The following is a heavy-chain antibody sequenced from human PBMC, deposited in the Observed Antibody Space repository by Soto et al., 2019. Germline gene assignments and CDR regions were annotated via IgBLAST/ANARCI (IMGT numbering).Heavy chain of an antibody. V-gene: IGHV3-21*01. D-gene: IGHD6-13*01. CDR3: ARGGGIAAAGFDY. J-gene: IGHJ4*02. Sequence: GGSLRLSCAAAGFTFDDFAMYWVRQAPGKGLEWVSSISSSSSYIYYADSVKSRFTISRDNAKNSLYLQMNSLRAEDTAVYYCARGGGIAAAGFDYWGQGTLVTVSS. CDR1: GFTFDDFA. CDR2: ISSSSSYI.